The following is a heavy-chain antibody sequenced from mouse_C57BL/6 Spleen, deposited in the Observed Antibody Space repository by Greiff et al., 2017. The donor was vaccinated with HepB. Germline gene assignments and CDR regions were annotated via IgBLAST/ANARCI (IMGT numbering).Heavy chain of an antibody. D-gene: IGHD2-1*01. Sequence: VHVKQSGAELVRPGASVKLSCTASGFNIKDDYMHWVKQRPEQGLEWIGWIDPENGDTEYASKFQGKATITADTSSNTAYLQLSSLTSEDTAVYYCTYGNYVADYWGQGTTLTVSS. CDR3: TYGNYVADY. V-gene: IGHV14-4*01. CDR1: GFNIKDDY. CDR2: IDPENGDT. J-gene: IGHJ2*01.